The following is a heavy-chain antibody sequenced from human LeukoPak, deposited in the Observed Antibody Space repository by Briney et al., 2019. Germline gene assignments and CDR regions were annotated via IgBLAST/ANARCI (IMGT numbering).Heavy chain of an antibody. J-gene: IGHJ4*02. CDR2: IYPRDGST. V-gene: IGHV1-46*01. CDR1: GYTFTSNY. CDR3: ARDQEGFDY. Sequence: ASVKVSCTASGYTFTSNYIHWVRQAPGQGLEWMGMIYPRDGSTSYAQKFQGRVTVTRDTSTSTVHMELSGLRSEDTAVYYCARDQEGFDYWGREPWSPSPQ.